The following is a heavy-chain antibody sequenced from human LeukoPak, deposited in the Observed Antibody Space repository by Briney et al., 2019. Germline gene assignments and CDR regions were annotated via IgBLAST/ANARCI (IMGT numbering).Heavy chain of an antibody. D-gene: IGHD3-9*01. CDR1: GYSFTSYW. J-gene: IGHJ6*02. Sequence: PGESLKISCKGSGYSFTSYWIGWVRQMPGKGLEWMGIIYPGDSDTRYSPSFQGQVTISADKSISTAYLQWSSLKASDTAMYYCARGADILTGPAPRLYYGMDVWGQGTTVTVSS. V-gene: IGHV5-51*01. CDR3: ARGADILTGPAPRLYYGMDV. CDR2: IYPGDSDT.